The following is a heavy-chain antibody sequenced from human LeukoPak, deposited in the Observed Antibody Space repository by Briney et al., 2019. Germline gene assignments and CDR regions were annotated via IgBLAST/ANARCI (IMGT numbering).Heavy chain of an antibody. CDR1: RYSISSGYS. CDR2: IYHSGGT. V-gene: IGHV4-38-2*02. Sequence: PSETLSLTCTVSRYSISSGYSWGWIRQPPGKGLEWIGTIYHSGGTYYSPSLKSRVTISLDTSKNQFSLRLTSVTAADTAVYYCARIFCSGASCYSHDYWGQGTLVTVSS. D-gene: IGHD2-15*01. J-gene: IGHJ4*02. CDR3: ARIFCSGASCYSHDY.